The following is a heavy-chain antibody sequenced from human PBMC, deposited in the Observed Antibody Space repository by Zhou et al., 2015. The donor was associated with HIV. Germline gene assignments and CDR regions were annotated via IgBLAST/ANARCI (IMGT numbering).Heavy chain of an antibody. CDR3: ASEDVVVPAAIDY. Sequence: QVQLVQSGAEEKKPGASVKVSCKASGYTFTSYTMHWVRQAPGQRLEWMGWINAGNDNTKYSQKLQGRVTITRDTSASTAYMELSSLRSEDTAVYYCASEDVVVPAAIDYWGQGTLVTVSS. V-gene: IGHV1-3*05. CDR1: GYTFTSYT. CDR2: INAGNDNT. J-gene: IGHJ4*02. D-gene: IGHD2-2*02.